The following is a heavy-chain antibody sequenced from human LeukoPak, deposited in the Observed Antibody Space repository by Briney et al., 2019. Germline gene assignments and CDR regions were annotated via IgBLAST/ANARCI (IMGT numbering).Heavy chain of an antibody. D-gene: IGHD6-13*01. V-gene: IGHV4-30-2*01. CDR1: GGSISSGGYS. J-gene: IGHJ4*02. Sequence: PSQTLSLTCAVSGGSISSGGYSWSWIRQPPGKGLEWIGYIYHSGSTYYNPSLKSRVTISVDRSKNQFSLKLSSVTAADTAVYYCASLIAAAGYGYFDYWGQGTLVTVSS. CDR2: IYHSGST. CDR3: ASLIAAAGYGYFDY.